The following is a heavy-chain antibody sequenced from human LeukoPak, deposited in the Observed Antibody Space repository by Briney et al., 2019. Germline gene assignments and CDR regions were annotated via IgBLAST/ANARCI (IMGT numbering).Heavy chain of an antibody. CDR2: INPNSGGT. CDR3: ASTYDSSGYYSS. Sequence: ASVKVSCKASGYTFTVYYMHWVRQAPGQGLEWMGRINPNSGGTNYTQKFQGRVTMTRDTSISTAYMELSRLRSDDTAVYYCASTYDSSGYYSSWGQGTLVTVSS. D-gene: IGHD3-22*01. V-gene: IGHV1-2*06. J-gene: IGHJ4*02. CDR1: GYTFTVYY.